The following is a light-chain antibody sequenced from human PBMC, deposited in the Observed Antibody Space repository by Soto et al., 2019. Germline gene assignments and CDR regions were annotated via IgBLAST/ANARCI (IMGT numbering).Light chain of an antibody. V-gene: IGLV1-44*01. Sequence: QSVLTQPPSASGTPGQRVTISCSGSTSNIGGNTVNWYQQLPGTAPKLLIYSNDQRPSGVPDRFSGSKSGTSASLAISGLQSEDEAAYYCAAWDDSLNAVIFGGGTKLTVL. CDR1: TSNIGGNT. CDR2: SND. CDR3: AAWDDSLNAVI. J-gene: IGLJ2*01.